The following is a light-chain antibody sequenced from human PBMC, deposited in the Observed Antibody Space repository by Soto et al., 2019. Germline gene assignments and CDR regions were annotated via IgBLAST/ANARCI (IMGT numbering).Light chain of an antibody. Sequence: QAVVTQEPSLAVSPGGTVTLTCGSSTGAVTSGHYPYWIQQKPGQAPRTLIYDTTNKHSWTPARFSGSLLGGKAALTLSGAQPEDEADYYCVRYDSGALVFGGGTKLTVL. V-gene: IGLV7-46*01. CDR2: DTT. J-gene: IGLJ2*01. CDR1: TGAVTSGHY. CDR3: VRYDSGALV.